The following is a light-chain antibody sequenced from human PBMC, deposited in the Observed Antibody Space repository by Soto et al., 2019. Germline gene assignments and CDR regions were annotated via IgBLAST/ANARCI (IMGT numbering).Light chain of an antibody. CDR2: GTS. Sequence: EIGLTQSPGTLSLSPGEGATLSCRASQSVGNSYVAWYQQKPGQAPRLLISGTSSRATGIPDRFSGSGSGTDFTLTISRLEPEDFAVYYCQQYGSAPYTFGQGTKLEIK. J-gene: IGKJ2*01. V-gene: IGKV3-20*01. CDR3: QQYGSAPYT. CDR1: QSVGNSY.